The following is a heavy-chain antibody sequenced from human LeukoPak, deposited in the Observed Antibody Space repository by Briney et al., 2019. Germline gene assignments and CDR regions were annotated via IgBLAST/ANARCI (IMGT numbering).Heavy chain of an antibody. D-gene: IGHD4-23*01. V-gene: IGHV4-59*01. CDR1: GASISSYY. Sequence: PSETLSLTCTVSGASISSYYWSWIRQPPGKGLEWIGYIYYSGSTNYNPSLKSRVTISVDTSKNQFSLKLSSVTAADTAVYYCARQSTVVVAYIDYWGQGTLVTVSS. CDR3: ARQSTVVVAYIDY. CDR2: IYYSGST. J-gene: IGHJ4*02.